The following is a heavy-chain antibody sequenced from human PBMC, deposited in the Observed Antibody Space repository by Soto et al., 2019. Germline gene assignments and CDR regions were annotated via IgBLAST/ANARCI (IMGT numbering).Heavy chain of an antibody. CDR3: VRKYPGTRTFDY. J-gene: IGHJ4*01. CDR1: GFTFNSYA. Sequence: GGSLRLSCAASGFTFNSYAMNWVRQAPGKGLAWVSAIGTDGNTYYANSVKGRFTISRDNSRTTLYLQMNSLRVEDTALYYCVRKYPGTRTFDYWGQGTLVTVSS. D-gene: IGHD2-2*01. V-gene: IGHV3-23*01. CDR2: IGTDGNT.